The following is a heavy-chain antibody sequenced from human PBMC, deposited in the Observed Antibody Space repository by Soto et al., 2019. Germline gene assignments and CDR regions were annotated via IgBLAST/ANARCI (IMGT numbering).Heavy chain of an antibody. Sequence: SETLSLTCAVSGGSISSGGYSWSWIRQPPGKGLEWIGYIYHSGSTYYNPSLKSRVTMSVDTSKNQFSLKLSSVTAADTAVYYCARDYYDSSGRDAFDIWGQGTMVTVSS. J-gene: IGHJ3*02. CDR1: GGSISSGGYS. CDR2: IYHSGST. CDR3: ARDYYDSSGRDAFDI. D-gene: IGHD3-22*01. V-gene: IGHV4-30-2*01.